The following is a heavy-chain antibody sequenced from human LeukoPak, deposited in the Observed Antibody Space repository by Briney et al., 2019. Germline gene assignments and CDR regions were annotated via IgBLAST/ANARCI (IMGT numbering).Heavy chain of an antibody. V-gene: IGHV3-21*01. CDR2: IYGSSSFI. CDR3: ERVLSGHCNGGTCYDFDF. J-gene: IGHJ4*02. CDR1: VLTFSSDR. Sequence: PGGSLRLSCAASVLTFSSDRMNWVRQAPGKGLEWVSSIYGSSSFIYYADSVRGRFTTSRNNAKNSLYLQMSRLRAEDTVVYYCERVLSGHCNGGTCYDFDFRGQGILVTVSS. D-gene: IGHD2-15*01.